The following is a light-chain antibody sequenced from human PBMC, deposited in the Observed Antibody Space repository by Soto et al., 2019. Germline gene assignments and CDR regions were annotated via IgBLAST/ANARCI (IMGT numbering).Light chain of an antibody. CDR3: CSYAGSSTFEV. CDR1: SSDVGSYNF. V-gene: IGLV2-23*02. J-gene: IGLJ2*01. Sequence: QSALTQPASVSGSPGQSITISWTGTSSDVGSYNFVSWYQQHPGKAPKLIIYEVSKRPSGISNRFSGSKSGNTASLTVTGLQAEDEADYYCCSYAGSSTFEVFGGGTNLTVL. CDR2: EVS.